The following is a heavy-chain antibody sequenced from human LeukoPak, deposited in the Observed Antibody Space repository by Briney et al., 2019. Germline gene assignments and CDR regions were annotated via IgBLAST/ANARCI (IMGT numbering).Heavy chain of an antibody. D-gene: IGHD2-2*01. CDR2: IKQDGSEK. CDR3: ARDRGERDQLPPPFYYYYMDV. V-gene: IGHV3-7*01. Sequence: GGSLRLSCAASGFTFSSYAMHWVRQAPGKGLEWVANIKQDGSEKYYVDSVKGRFTISRDNAKNSLYLQMNSLRAEDTAVYYCARDRGERDQLPPPFYYYYMDVWGKGTTVTVSS. J-gene: IGHJ6*03. CDR1: GFTFSSYA.